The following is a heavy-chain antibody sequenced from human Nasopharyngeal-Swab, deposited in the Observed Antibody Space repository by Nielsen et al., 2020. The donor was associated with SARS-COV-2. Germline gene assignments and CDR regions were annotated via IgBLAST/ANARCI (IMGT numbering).Heavy chain of an antibody. Sequence: ASVKVSCKASGYGFSSYGISWVRQAPGQGLEWMGWISPYNGNTNYPQKFQGRVTVTADTSTNTAYLELRSLRSDDTAIYYCARKLEAPRAWYVDLWGRGTLDTVSS. CDR1: GYGFSSYG. V-gene: IGHV1-18*01. CDR3: ARKLEAPRAWYVDL. J-gene: IGHJ2*01. CDR2: ISPYNGNT.